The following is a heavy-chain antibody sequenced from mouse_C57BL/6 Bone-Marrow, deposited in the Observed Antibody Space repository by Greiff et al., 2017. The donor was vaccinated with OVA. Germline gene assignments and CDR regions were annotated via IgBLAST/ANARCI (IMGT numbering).Heavy chain of an antibody. CDR2: ISYDGSN. D-gene: IGHD2-4*01. CDR3: ARARLRRYFDY. Sequence: VQLKESGPGLVKPSQSLSLTCSVTGYSITSGYYWNWIRQFPGNKLEWMGYISYDGSNNYNPSLKNRISITRYTSKNQFFLKLNSVTTEDTATDYCARARLRRYFDYWGQGTTLTVSS. CDR1: GYSITSGYY. J-gene: IGHJ2*01. V-gene: IGHV3-6*01.